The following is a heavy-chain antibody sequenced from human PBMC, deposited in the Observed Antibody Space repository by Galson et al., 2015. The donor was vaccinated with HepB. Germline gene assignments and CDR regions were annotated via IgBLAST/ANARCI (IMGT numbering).Heavy chain of an antibody. Sequence: SVKVSCKASGYTFTSYAMNWVRQAPGQGLEWMGWINTNTGNPTYAQGFTGRFVFSLDTSVSTAYLQISSLKAEDTAVYYCAEAGNDLDFPNWFDPWGQGTLVTVSS. J-gene: IGHJ5*02. CDR1: GYTFTSYA. CDR3: AEAGNDLDFPNWFDP. V-gene: IGHV7-4-1*02. CDR2: INTNTGNP. D-gene: IGHD3/OR15-3a*01.